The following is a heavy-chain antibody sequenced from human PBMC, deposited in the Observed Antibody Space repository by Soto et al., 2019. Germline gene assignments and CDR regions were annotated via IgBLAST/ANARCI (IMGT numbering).Heavy chain of an antibody. V-gene: IGHV3-30-3*01. D-gene: IGHD2-8*01. CDR2: ISYDGSNK. CDR1: GFTFSSYA. J-gene: IGHJ4*02. Sequence: QVPLVESGGGVVQPGRSLRLSCAASGFTFSSYAMHWVRQAPGTGLEGVAGISYDGSNKYYADYVKGRFTISRDNSKNTLYLQINSLRAEDTAVYYGARGPVMLLIVYASPFDCRGQGTLVTVST. CDR3: ARGPVMLLIVYASPFDC.